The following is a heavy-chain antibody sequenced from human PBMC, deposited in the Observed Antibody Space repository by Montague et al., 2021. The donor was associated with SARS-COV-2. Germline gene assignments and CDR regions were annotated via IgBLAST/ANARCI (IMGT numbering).Heavy chain of an antibody. J-gene: IGHJ3*01. CDR1: GGSISSSSYY. CDR3: ARQENSSGWFKPDAFDL. Sequence: SETLSLTCTVSGGSISSSSYYWGWIRQPPGKGLEWIGSIYYSGSTYYNPSLKSRVTISVDTSKNQFSLKLSSVTAADTALYYCARQENSSGWFKPDAFDLWGQGTLVTVSS. V-gene: IGHV4-39*01. CDR2: IYYSGST. D-gene: IGHD6-19*01.